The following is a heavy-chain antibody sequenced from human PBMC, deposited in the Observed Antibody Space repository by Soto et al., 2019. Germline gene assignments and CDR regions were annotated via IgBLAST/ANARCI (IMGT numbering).Heavy chain of an antibody. J-gene: IGHJ5*02. Sequence: SETLSLTCTVSGGSISSSSYYWGWIRQPPGKGLEWIGSIYYSGSTYYNPSLKSRVTISVDTSKNQFSLKLSSVTAADTAVYYWARESMDYDFWSGYLNWFDPWGQGTLVTVSS. CDR2: IYYSGST. CDR3: ARESMDYDFWSGYLNWFDP. D-gene: IGHD3-3*01. V-gene: IGHV4-39*07. CDR1: GGSISSSSYY.